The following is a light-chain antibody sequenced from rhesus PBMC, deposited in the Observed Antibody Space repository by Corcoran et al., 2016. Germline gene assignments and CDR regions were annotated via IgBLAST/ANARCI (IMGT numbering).Light chain of an antibody. CDR1: QGISRY. Sequence: DIQMTQSPSSVSASVGDRVTITCRASQGISRYLAWYQQKPGKAPKLLIYYTTTLQSGVPSRFSGSGSGTEFTLTISSLQPEDFATYYCQKYNSLPFSFGQGTKVEIK. CDR2: YTT. V-gene: IGKV1-25*01. J-gene: IGKJ2*01. CDR3: QKYNSLPFS.